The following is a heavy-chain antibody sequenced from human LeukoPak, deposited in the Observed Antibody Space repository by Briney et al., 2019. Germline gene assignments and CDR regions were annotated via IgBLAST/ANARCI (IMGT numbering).Heavy chain of an antibody. D-gene: IGHD4-11*01. V-gene: IGHV4-59*08. CDR1: TGSVSSNY. CDR3: ARHLYSNYTYFDY. CDR2: THYSGST. J-gene: IGHJ4*02. Sequence: SETLSLTWTVDTGSVSSNYWSWIRQPPGKGLEWIGYTHYSGSTNYNPSLKSRVTISGDTSENRFSLRLSSVSAADTAVYYCARHLYSNYTYFDYWGQGALVTVSS.